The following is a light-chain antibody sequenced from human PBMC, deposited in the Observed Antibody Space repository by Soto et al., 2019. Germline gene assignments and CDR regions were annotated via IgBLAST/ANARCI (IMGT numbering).Light chain of an antibody. J-gene: IGKJ3*01. V-gene: IGKV3-20*01. Sequence: LSPGERATLSCRASQSVSSSYLAWYQQKPGQAPRLLIYGASSRATGIPDRFSGSGSGTDFTLTISRLEPEDFAVYYCQQYGSSPFTFGPGTKVDIK. CDR3: QQYGSSPFT. CDR2: GAS. CDR1: QSVSSSY.